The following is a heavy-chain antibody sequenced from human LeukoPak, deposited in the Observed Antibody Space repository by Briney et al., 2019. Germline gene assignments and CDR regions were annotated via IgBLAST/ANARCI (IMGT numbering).Heavy chain of an antibody. V-gene: IGHV1-18*01. CDR2: ISAYNGNT. D-gene: IGHD1-26*01. J-gene: IGHJ5*02. Sequence: GASVKVSCKASGYTFTSYGISWVRQAPGQGLEWMGWISAYNGNTNYAQKLQGSVTMTTDTSTSTAYMELRSLRSDDTAVYYCARDLWELLRPNWFDPWGQGTLVTVSS. CDR3: ARDLWELLRPNWFDP. CDR1: GYTFTSYG.